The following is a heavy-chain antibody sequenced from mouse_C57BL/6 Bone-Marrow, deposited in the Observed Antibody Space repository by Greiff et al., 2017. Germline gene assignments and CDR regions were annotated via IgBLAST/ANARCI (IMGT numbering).Heavy chain of an antibody. J-gene: IGHJ1*03. CDR2: IDPSDSYT. Sequence: QVQLKQPGAELVKPGASVKLSCKASGYTFTSYWMQWVKQRPGQGLEWIGEIDPSDSYTNYYQKFKGKATLTVDTSSSTAYMQLSSLTSEDSAVYYCARGGYYWYFDVWGKGTTVTVSS. CDR3: ARGGYYWYFDV. CDR1: GYTFTSYW. D-gene: IGHD1-1*02. V-gene: IGHV1-50*01.